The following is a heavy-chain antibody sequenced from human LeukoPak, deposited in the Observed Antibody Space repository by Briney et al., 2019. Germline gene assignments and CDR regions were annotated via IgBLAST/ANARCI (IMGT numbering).Heavy chain of an antibody. D-gene: IGHD6-19*01. CDR2: IYYSGTT. V-gene: IGHV4-39*07. J-gene: IGHJ4*02. CDR1: GGSISSITYY. CDR3: ARGTLYSGWSYYFDY. Sequence: SETLSLTCTVSGGSISSITYYWGWIRQPPGKGLEWIGSIYYSGTTYYNPSLKSRVTISVDMPKNHFSLRLSSVTAADTAMYYCARGTLYSGWSYYFDYWGQGSQVTVSS.